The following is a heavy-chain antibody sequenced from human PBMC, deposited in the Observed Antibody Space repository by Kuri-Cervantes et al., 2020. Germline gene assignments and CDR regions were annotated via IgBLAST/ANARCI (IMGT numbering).Heavy chain of an antibody. D-gene: IGHD3/OR15-3a*01. CDR1: GYSISSGYY. CDR2: IYHSGST. V-gene: IGHV4-38-2*01. J-gene: IGHJ2*01. CDR3: ARHRTGAWYFDL. Sequence: ESLKISCAVSGYSISSGYYWGWIRQPPGKGLEWIGSIYHSGSTYYNPSLKSRVTISVDTSKNQFSLKLSSVTAADTAVYYCARHRTGAWYFDLWGRGTLVTVSS.